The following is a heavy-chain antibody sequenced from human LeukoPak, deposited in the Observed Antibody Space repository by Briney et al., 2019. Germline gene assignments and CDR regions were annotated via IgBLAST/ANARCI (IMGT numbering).Heavy chain of an antibody. V-gene: IGHV4-4*07. CDR2: IYISGST. CDR1: GGSISSYY. D-gene: IGHD3-16*01. CDR3: ARGGTLGPNAFDI. J-gene: IGHJ3*02. Sequence: SETLSLTCTVSGGSISSYYWSWIRPPAGKGREWIGRIYISGSTNYNPSLKGRVTISVDTPKNQFSLKLSSLTAADTAVYYCARGGTLGPNAFDIWGQGTMVTVSS.